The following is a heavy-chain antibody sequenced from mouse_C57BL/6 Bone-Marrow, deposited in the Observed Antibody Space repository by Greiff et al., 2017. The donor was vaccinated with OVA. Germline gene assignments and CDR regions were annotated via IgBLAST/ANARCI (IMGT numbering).Heavy chain of an antibody. CDR2: IRNKANGYTT. D-gene: IGHD1-1*01. V-gene: IGHV7-3*01. CDR3: ARSHYYGSSGYAMDY. CDR1: GFTFTDYY. Sequence: EVMLVESGGGLVQPGGSLSLSCAASGFTFTDYYMSWVRQPPGKALEWLGFIRNKANGYTTEYSASVKGRFTISSGNSQSILYLQMNALRAEDSATYYYARSHYYGSSGYAMDYWGQGASVTVSS. J-gene: IGHJ4*01.